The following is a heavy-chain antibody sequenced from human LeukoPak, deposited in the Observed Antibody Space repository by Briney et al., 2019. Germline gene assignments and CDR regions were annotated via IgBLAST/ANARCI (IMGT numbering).Heavy chain of an antibody. V-gene: IGHV3-21*01. CDR1: GFTFSSFS. J-gene: IGHJ4*02. CDR2: ITSSSNYI. Sequence: GGSLSPSCAVSGFTFSSFSMNWVRQALGKGLEWVSSITSSSNYIYYASSVRGRFTISRDNAKNSLYLQMNSLRAEDTAVYYCARDLRLWGQGTLVTVSS. CDR3: ARDLRL.